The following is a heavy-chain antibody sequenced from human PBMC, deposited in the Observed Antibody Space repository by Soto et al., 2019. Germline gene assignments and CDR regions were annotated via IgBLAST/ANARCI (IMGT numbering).Heavy chain of an antibody. V-gene: IGHV3-23*01. D-gene: IGHD5-12*01. CDR1: RFSFGSYA. J-gene: IGHJ4*02. CDR2: ISGSGGST. Sequence: PGGSLRLSCAASRFSFGSYAMSWVRQAPGKGLEWVSGISGSGGSTYYADSVKGRFTISRDNSKKTPYLQMNSLRAEDTAVYYCARSLYSGYDLEDGTYFDYWGQGTLVTVSS. CDR3: ARSLYSGYDLEDGTYFDY.